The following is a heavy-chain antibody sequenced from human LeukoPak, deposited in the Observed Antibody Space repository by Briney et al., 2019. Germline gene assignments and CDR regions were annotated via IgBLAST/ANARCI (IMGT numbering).Heavy chain of an antibody. V-gene: IGHV3-48*03. CDR3: ARVMATTRRHNAFDI. CDR2: ISSSGSTI. CDR1: GFTFSSYE. Sequence: PGGSLRLSCAASGFTFSSYEMNWVRQAPGKGLEWVSYISSSGSTIYYADSVKGRFTISRDNAKNSLYLQMNSLRAEDTAVYYCARVMATTRRHNAFDIWGQGTMVTVSS. J-gene: IGHJ3*02. D-gene: IGHD5-24*01.